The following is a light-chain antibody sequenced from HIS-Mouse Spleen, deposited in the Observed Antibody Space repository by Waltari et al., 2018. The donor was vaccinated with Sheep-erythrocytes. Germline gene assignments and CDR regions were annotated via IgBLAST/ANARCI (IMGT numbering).Light chain of an antibody. J-gene: IGLJ1*01. CDR2: DDS. Sequence: QSALTQPRSVSGSPGQSVTISCTGTSSDVGGYNYVSWYQQHPGKAPKLMIYDDSKRPSGVPVRFSGSKSGNTASLTISGLQAEDEADYYCCSYAGSYNHVFATGTKVTVL. CDR1: SSDVGGYNY. CDR3: CSYAGSYNHV. V-gene: IGLV2-11*01.